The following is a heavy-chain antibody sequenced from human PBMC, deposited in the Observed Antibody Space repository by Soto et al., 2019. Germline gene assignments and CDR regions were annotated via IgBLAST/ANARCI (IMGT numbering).Heavy chain of an antibody. CDR1: GGSISSYH. CDR3: ARPNSSGWYDD. CDR2: IYYSGGT. V-gene: IGHV4-59*01. Sequence: SETLSLTCTVSGGSISSYHWSWIRQPPGKGLEWIGYIYYSGGTNYNPSLKSRVTISVDTSKNQFSLKLSSVTAADTAVYYCARPNSSGWYDDWGQGTLVTVSS. D-gene: IGHD6-19*01. J-gene: IGHJ5*02.